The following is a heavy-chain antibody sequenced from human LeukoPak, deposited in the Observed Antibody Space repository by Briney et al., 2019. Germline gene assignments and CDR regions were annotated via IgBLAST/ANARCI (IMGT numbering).Heavy chain of an antibody. V-gene: IGHV3-23*01. J-gene: IGHJ5*02. CDR2: ISGSGGST. D-gene: IGHD3-3*01. Sequence: GGSLTLSCAASGFTFSSYAMSWVRQAPGEGLECLSSISGSGGSTYYADSVKGRFTISRDNSKNTLYLQMNSLRAEDTAVYYCAKLYYDFWSGFDPWGQGTLVTVSS. CDR1: GFTFSSYA. CDR3: AKLYYDFWSGFDP.